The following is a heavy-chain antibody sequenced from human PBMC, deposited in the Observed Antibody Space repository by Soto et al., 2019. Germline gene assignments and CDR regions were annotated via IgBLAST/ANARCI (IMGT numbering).Heavy chain of an antibody. V-gene: IGHV4-59*01. CDR1: GGSISSYY. D-gene: IGHD3-10*01. J-gene: IGHJ3*02. CDR3: ARGGFGELFGAFDI. Sequence: ASETLSLTCTVSGGSISSYYWSGIRQPPGKGLEWIGYIYYSGSTNYNPSLKSRVTISVDTSKNQFSLKLSSVTAADTAVYYCARGGFGELFGAFDIWGQGTMVTVSS. CDR2: IYYSGST.